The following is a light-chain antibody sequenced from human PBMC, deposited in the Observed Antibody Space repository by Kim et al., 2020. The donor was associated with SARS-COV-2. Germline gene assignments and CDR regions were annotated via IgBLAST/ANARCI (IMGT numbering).Light chain of an antibody. Sequence: SASVGDRVTITRRASQGIRNDLGWYQQKPGKAPELLIYAASSLHSEVPSRFSGSGSGTDFTLTISSLQPEDFATYYCLQDYNYPYTFGQGTKLEI. CDR2: AAS. CDR3: LQDYNYPYT. CDR1: QGIRND. V-gene: IGKV1-6*01. J-gene: IGKJ2*01.